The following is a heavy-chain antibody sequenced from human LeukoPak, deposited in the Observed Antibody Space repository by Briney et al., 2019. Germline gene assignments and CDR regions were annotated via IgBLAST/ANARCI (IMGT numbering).Heavy chain of an antibody. Sequence: GVLRLSCAASGFTFSNYAMHWVRQAPGKGLEYVSAISSNGGSTYYANSVKGRFTISRDNSKNTLYLQMGSLRAEDMAVYYCARSYGSGNRAFDIWGQGTMVTVSS. CDR3: ARSYGSGNRAFDI. J-gene: IGHJ3*02. CDR2: ISSNGGST. D-gene: IGHD3-10*01. V-gene: IGHV3-64*01. CDR1: GFTFSNYA.